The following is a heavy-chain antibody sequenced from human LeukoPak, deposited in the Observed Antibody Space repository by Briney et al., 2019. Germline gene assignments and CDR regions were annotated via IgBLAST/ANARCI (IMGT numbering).Heavy chain of an antibody. CDR3: ARIRVATILSEYYYGMDV. V-gene: IGHV4-38-2*02. J-gene: IGHJ6*02. Sequence: SETLSLTCTVSGYSISSGYYWGWIRPPPGKGLEWIGSIYHSGSTYYNPSLKSRVTISVDTSKNQFSLKLSSATAADTAVYYCARIRVATILSEYYYGMDVWGQGTTVTVSS. CDR1: GYSISSGYY. D-gene: IGHD5-12*01. CDR2: IYHSGST.